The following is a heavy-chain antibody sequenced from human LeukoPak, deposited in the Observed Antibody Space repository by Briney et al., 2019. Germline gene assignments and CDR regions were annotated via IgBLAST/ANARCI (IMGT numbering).Heavy chain of an antibody. CDR3: ARDPNSGSYYLRDY. CDR1: GGSISSSSYY. J-gene: IGHJ4*02. CDR2: IYYSGGT. Sequence: SETLSLTCTVSGGSISSSSYYWGWIRQPPGKGLEWIGSIYYSGGTYYNPSLKSRVTISVDTSKNQFSLKLSSVTAADTAVYYCARDPNSGSYYLRDYWGQGTLVTVSS. D-gene: IGHD1-26*01. V-gene: IGHV4-39*07.